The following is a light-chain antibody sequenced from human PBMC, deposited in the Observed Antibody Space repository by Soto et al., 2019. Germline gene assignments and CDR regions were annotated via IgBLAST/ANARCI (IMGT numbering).Light chain of an antibody. CDR2: DVS. Sequence: QSVRAQPASVSGSPGQSITISCTGTSSDVGGYNYVSWYQQHPGKAPKLMIYDVSNRPSGVSNRFSGSKSGNTASLTISGLQAEDEDDYYCSSYTSSSTPFVFGTGTKVTVL. CDR3: SSYTSSSTPFV. V-gene: IGLV2-14*01. CDR1: SSDVGGYNY. J-gene: IGLJ1*01.